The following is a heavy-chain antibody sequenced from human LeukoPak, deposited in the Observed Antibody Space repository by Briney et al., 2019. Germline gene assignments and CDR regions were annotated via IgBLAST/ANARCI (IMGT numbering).Heavy chain of an antibody. CDR1: GGSISSYY. Sequence: SETLSRTCTVSGGSISSYYWSWIRQPPGKGLEWIGYIYYSGSTNYNPSLKSRVTISVDTSKNQFSLKLSSVTAADTAVYYCARRRYGFHNWFDPWGQGTLVTVSS. CDR2: IYYSGST. D-gene: IGHD5-18*01. J-gene: IGHJ5*02. V-gene: IGHV4-59*08. CDR3: ARRRYGFHNWFDP.